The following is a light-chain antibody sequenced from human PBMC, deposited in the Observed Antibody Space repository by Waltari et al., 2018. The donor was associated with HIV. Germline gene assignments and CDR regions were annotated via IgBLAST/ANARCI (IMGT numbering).Light chain of an antibody. CDR3: QAWGSSTSGV. Sequence: SYEVTQPPSVAVSPGPTARTPCPGYELGVQYTCWYQQKPGQSPLLVIYQDNKRPSGIPERFSGSSSGHTATLTISGTLPVDEADYYCQAWGSSTSGVFGRGTKLTVL. V-gene: IGLV3-1*01. CDR2: QDN. CDR1: ELGVQY. J-gene: IGLJ2*01.